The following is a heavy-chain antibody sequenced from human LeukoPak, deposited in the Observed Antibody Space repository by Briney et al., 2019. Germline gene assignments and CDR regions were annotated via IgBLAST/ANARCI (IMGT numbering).Heavy chain of an antibody. CDR1: GFTFSSYW. V-gene: IGHV3-74*01. Sequence: QAGGSLRLSCAASGFTFSSYWMHWVRQTPGKGLIYISRINNDGSSANYADSVRGRFTISRDNAENTLYLQMNSLRAEDTAVYYCAREGGYSSVRWAFDIWGQGTMVTVSS. CDR2: INNDGSSA. CDR3: AREGGYSSVRWAFDI. J-gene: IGHJ3*02. D-gene: IGHD6-19*01.